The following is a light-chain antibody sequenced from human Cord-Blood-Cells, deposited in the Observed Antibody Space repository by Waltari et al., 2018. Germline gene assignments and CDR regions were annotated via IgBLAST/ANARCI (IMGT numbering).Light chain of an antibody. CDR3: QQSYSTPPWT. CDR1: QSISSY. Sequence: DIQMTQSPSSLYASVGDRVTLTCRASQSISSYLNWYQQKPGKAPKLLIYAASSLQRGVPSRFSGSGSGTDFTLTISSLQPEDFATYYCQQSYSTPPWTFGQGTKVEIK. J-gene: IGKJ1*01. V-gene: IGKV1-39*01. CDR2: AAS.